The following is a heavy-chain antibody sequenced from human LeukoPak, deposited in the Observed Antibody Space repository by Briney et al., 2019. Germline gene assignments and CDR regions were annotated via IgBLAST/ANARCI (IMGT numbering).Heavy chain of an antibody. J-gene: IGHJ4*02. CDR3: ARDPAAVAGSQAYFDY. D-gene: IGHD6-19*01. Sequence: ASVTVSCKASGGTFSSYAISWVRQAPGQGLEWMGGIIPIFGTANYAQKFQGRVTITADESTSTAYMELSSLRSEDTAVYYCARDPAAVAGSQAYFDYWGQGTLVTVSS. CDR1: GGTFSSYA. V-gene: IGHV1-69*13. CDR2: IIPIFGTA.